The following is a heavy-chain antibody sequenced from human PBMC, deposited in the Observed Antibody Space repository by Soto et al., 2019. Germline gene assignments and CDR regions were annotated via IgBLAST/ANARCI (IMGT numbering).Heavy chain of an antibody. Sequence: PSETLSLTCTVSGGSISSSNYYWGWIRQPPGKGLEWIGSIYYGGSTNYNPSLKSRVTISVDTSKNQFSLKLSSVTAADTAVYYCARLGFCSGGSCHPHRPPDYWGQGTLVTVSS. CDR1: GGSISSSNYY. CDR2: IYYGGST. V-gene: IGHV4-39*07. J-gene: IGHJ4*02. D-gene: IGHD2-15*01. CDR3: ARLGFCSGGSCHPHRPPDY.